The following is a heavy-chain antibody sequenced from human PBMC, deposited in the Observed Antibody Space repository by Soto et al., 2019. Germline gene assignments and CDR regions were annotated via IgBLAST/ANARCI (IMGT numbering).Heavy chain of an antibody. CDR3: ARDGYYDSSGYRSDFDY. J-gene: IGHJ4*02. CDR1: GYTFTSYG. CDR2: ISAYNGNT. V-gene: IGHV1-18*01. Sequence: QVQLVQSGAEVKKPGASVKVSCKASGYTFTSYGISWVRQAPGQGLEWMGWISAYNGNTNYAQKLQGRVTMTTDTSTSTAYMELRSVRSDDTAMYYCARDGYYDSSGYRSDFDYWGQGTLVTVSS. D-gene: IGHD3-22*01.